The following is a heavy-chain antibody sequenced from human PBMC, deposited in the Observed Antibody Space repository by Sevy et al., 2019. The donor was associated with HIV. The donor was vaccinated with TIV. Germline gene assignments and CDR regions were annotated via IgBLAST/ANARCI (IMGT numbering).Heavy chain of an antibody. D-gene: IGHD2-21*02. J-gene: IGHJ4*02. Sequence: GGYLRLSCAASGFTFSSYAMHWVRQAPGKGLEWVAVISYDGSNKYYADSVKGRFTISRDNSKNTLYLQMNSLRAEDTAVYYCAREGLLFRRNYFDYWGQGTLVTVSS. V-gene: IGHV3-30-3*01. CDR2: ISYDGSNK. CDR3: AREGLLFRRNYFDY. CDR1: GFTFSSYA.